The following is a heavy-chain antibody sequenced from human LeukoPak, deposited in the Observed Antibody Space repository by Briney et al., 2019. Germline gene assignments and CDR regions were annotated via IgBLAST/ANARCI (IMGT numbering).Heavy chain of an antibody. J-gene: IGHJ6*03. D-gene: IGHD6-13*01. Sequence: SQTLSLTCTLSGGSISSGSYYWSWIRQPAGKGLEWIGRIYTSGSTNYNPSLKSRVTISVDTSKNQFSLKLSSVTAADTAVYYCARDKGSWYYYYMDVWGKGTTVTISS. CDR1: GGSISSGSYY. CDR3: ARDKGSWYYYYMDV. CDR2: IYTSGST. V-gene: IGHV4-61*02.